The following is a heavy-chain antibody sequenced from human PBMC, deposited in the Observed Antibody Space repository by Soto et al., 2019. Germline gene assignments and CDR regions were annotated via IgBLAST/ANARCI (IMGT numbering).Heavy chain of an antibody. D-gene: IGHD6-13*01. J-gene: IGHJ5*02. CDR1: GGTFSSYA. CDR2: IIPIFGTA. CDR3: ARHSSSWLNWFDP. Sequence: QVQLVQSGAEVKKPGSSVKVSCKASGGTFSSYAISWVRQAPGQGLEWMGGIIPIFGTANYAQKFQGRVTITADESTSTAYTELRSLRSEDTAVYYCARHSSSWLNWFDPWGQGTLVTVSS. V-gene: IGHV1-69*12.